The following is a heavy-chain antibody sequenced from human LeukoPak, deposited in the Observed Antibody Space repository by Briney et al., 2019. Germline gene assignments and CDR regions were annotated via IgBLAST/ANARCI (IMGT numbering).Heavy chain of an antibody. V-gene: IGHV3-30*18. CDR1: GFTLSSYD. CDR2: ISYDGSNK. D-gene: IGHD3-16*02. Sequence: PGGSLRLSCAASGFTLSSYDMHWVRQAPGKGLEWVAVISYDGSNKYYADSVKGRFTISRDNSKNTLYLQMNSLRAEDTAVYYCAKVPNYNYVWGSYRFDYWGQGTLVTVSS. CDR3: AKVPNYNYVWGSYRFDY. J-gene: IGHJ4*02.